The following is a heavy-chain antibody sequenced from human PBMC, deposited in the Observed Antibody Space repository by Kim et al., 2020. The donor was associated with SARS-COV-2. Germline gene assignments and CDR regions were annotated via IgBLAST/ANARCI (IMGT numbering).Heavy chain of an antibody. CDR1: GYSFSSVAYY. D-gene: IGHD1-1*01. CDR3: ARDQGGRYVDY. V-gene: IGHV4-30-4*01. J-gene: IGHJ4*02. Sequence: SETLSLTCAVSGYSFSSVAYYWSWIRRPPGRGLEWFGYISYSGSKYFNPSLQSRVTMSVDTSKNQFSLDLSSVTAADTAVYFCARDQGGRYVDYWGQGALVTVSS. CDR2: ISYSGSK.